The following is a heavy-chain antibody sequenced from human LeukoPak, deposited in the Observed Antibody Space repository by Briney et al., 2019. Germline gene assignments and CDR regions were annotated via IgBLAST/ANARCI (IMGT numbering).Heavy chain of an antibody. Sequence: KASETLSLTCTVSGGSISTYYWNWIRQPPGKGLEWIGYFYYSGSTNYNPSLTGRVTISVDTSKNQFSLKLSSVTAADTAVYYCAREYNYYDSSGWDAFEIWGQGTMETVP. V-gene: IGHV4-59*01. D-gene: IGHD3-22*01. CDR1: GGSISTYY. CDR2: FYYSGST. J-gene: IGHJ3*02. CDR3: AREYNYYDSSGWDAFEI.